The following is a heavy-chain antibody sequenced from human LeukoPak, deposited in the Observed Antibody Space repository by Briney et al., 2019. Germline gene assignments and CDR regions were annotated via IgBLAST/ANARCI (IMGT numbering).Heavy chain of an antibody. J-gene: IGHJ5*02. D-gene: IGHD3-10*01. Sequence: GSSVKVSCKASGGTFSSYAISWVRQAPGQGLEWMGGIIPIFGTANYAQKFQGRVTITADESTSTAYMELSSLRSEDTAVYYCARSEVRGPHMGNWFDPWGQGTLVTVSS. CDR2: IIPIFGTA. CDR3: ARSEVRGPHMGNWFDP. V-gene: IGHV1-69*01. CDR1: GGTFSSYA.